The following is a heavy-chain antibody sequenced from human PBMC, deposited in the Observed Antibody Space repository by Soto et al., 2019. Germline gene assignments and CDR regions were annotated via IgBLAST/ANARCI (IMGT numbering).Heavy chain of an antibody. CDR2: IKSKTDGGTT. J-gene: IGHJ5*02. V-gene: IGHV3-15*01. D-gene: IGHD2-15*01. CDR1: GVTFSNSW. Sequence: GSMRLSCAAAGVTFSNSWMSWVRQDTGKGLEWVGRIKSKTDGGTTDYAAPVKGRFTISRDDSKNTLYLQMNSLKTEDTAVYYCTAYVVVVAATLVSWGQGTLVTVSS. CDR3: TAYVVVVAATLVS.